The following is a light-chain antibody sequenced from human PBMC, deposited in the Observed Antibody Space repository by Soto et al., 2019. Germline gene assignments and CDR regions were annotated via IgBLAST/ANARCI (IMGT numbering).Light chain of an antibody. V-gene: IGKV1-39*01. CDR1: QSMRMY. CDR2: AAS. CDR3: QQSYTTPQT. J-gene: IGKJ1*01. Sequence: DIQMTQSPSSLSASVGDRVTITCRASQSMRMYLNWCQQKPGKAPVLLIYAASGLQSGVPSRFSGSGSGTEFTLTSGSLQPEDSATYFCQQSYTTPQTFGQGTKVDIK.